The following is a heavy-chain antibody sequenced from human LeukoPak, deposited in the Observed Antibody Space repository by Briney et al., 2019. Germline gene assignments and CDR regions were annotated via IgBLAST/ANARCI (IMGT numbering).Heavy chain of an antibody. V-gene: IGHV3-73*01. CDR3: TRLGGSPPYFDY. J-gene: IGHJ4*02. CDR1: GFTFSGSA. D-gene: IGHD3-16*01. Sequence: PGGSLRLSCAASGFTFSGSAMHWVRQASGKGLEWVGRIRRKGNDYATAYAASVKGRFTISRDDSKNTAYLQMDSLKTEDTAVYFCTRLGGSPPYFDYRGQGTLVTVSS. CDR2: IRRKGNDYAT.